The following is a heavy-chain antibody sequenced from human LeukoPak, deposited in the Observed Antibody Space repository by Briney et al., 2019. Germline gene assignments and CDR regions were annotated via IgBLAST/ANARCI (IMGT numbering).Heavy chain of an antibody. J-gene: IGHJ3*02. Sequence: ASVKVSCKASGYTFSRYGITWVRQAPGQGLEWMGWINAYDCNTNFAQNFQARVTMTTDTSTNTAYMELRSLRSDNTAVYYCARQSFIAGDNWNYVLNGDDALDIWGQGTRVTVSS. D-gene: IGHD1-7*01. CDR3: ARQSFIAGDNWNYVLNGDDALDI. CDR2: INAYDCNT. CDR1: GYTFSRYG. V-gene: IGHV1-18*01.